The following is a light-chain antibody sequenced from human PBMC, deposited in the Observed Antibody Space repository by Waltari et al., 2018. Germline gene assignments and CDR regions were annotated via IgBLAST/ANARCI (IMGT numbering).Light chain of an antibody. CDR3: LQDYNYPIT. CDR2: GAS. V-gene: IGKV1-6*01. Sequence: AIQMTQSPSALSASLVDSVPFTCRASQDIRNDLAWYQQKPGKVPNLLIYGASRLQSGVPSRFSGSGSGTDFTLTISSLQPQDFATYYCLQDYNYPITFGQGTRLEIK. CDR1: QDIRND. J-gene: IGKJ5*01.